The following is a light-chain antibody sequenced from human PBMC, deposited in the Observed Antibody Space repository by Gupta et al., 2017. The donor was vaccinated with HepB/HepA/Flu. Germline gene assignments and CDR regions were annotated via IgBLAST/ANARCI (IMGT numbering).Light chain of an antibody. J-gene: IGLJ3*02. CDR1: SSDVGGYNY. CDR3: SSYTRSSTLG. Sequence: QSALTQPASVSGSPGQSITISCTGTSSDVGGYNYVSWYQQHPGKAPKLMIYEVSNRPSGVSSRFSGSKSGNTASLTISGLQAEDEADDYCSSYTRSSTLGFGGGTKLT. V-gene: IGLV2-14*01. CDR2: EVS.